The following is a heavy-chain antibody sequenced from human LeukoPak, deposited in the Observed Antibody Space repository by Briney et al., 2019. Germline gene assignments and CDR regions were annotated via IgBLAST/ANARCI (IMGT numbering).Heavy chain of an antibody. V-gene: IGHV1-69*01. CDR1: VWTFSSYA. D-gene: IGHD2-15*01. Sequence: SSVKVSCKGSVWTFSSYAISWVRQAGGQGREWMGGIYPIFGTANYAQRFQGRVTITADESTSTAYMELSSLRSEDTAVYYCAREGDCSGGSCPSWYFDLWGRGTMVTVSS. J-gene: IGHJ2*01. CDR2: IYPIFGTA. CDR3: AREGDCSGGSCPSWYFDL.